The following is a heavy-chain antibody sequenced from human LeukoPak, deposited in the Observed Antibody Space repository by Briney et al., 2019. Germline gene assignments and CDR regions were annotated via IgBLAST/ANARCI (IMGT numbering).Heavy chain of an antibody. J-gene: IGHJ4*02. D-gene: IGHD4-17*01. CDR2: IYYSGST. CDR3: AREPPYGDSYFDY. Sequence: PSETLSLTCTVSGGSISSYYWSWIRQPPGKGLEWIGYIYYSGSTNYNPSLKSRVTISVDTSKNQFSLKLSSVPAADPAVYYCAREPPYGDSYFDYWGQGPLVTVSS. V-gene: IGHV4-59*01. CDR1: GGSISSYY.